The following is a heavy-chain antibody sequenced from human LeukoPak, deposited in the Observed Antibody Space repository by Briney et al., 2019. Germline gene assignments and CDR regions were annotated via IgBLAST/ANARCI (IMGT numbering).Heavy chain of an antibody. J-gene: IGHJ3*02. Sequence: GGSLRLSCAASGLTVSSSYMSWVRQAPGKGLEWVSIIYNDGSTYYADSMKGRFAISRDNSKNTLYLQVNSLRAEDTAMYYCARNILFAFDIWGQGTMVTVSS. CDR2: IYNDGST. CDR3: ARNILFAFDI. V-gene: IGHV3-53*01. CDR1: GLTVSSSY.